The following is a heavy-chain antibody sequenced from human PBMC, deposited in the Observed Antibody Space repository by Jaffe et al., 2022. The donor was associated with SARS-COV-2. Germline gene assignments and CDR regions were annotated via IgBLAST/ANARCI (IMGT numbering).Heavy chain of an antibody. J-gene: IGHJ5*02. CDR3: AREEPLGVSWFDP. V-gene: IGHV3-21*01. D-gene: IGHD1-1*01. CDR2: ISSSSSYI. CDR1: GFTFSSYS. Sequence: EVQLVESGGGLVKPGGSLRLSCAASGFTFSSYSMNWVRQAPGKGLEWVSSISSSSSYIYYADSVKGRFTISRDNAKNSLYLQMNSLRAEDTAVYYCAREEPLGVSWFDPWGQGTLVTVSS.